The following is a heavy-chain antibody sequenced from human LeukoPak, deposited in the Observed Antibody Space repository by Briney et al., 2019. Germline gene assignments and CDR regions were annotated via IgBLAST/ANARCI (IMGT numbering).Heavy chain of an antibody. Sequence: GGSLRLSCAASGFTFRSYSMNWVRQAPGKGLEWVSSISSSSSYIYYADSVKGRFTISRDNAKNSLYLQMNSLRAEDTAVYYCARDHDSSGYFTHDFDYWGQGTLVTVSS. J-gene: IGHJ4*02. V-gene: IGHV3-21*01. CDR1: GFTFRSYS. CDR3: ARDHDSSGYFTHDFDY. CDR2: ISSSSSYI. D-gene: IGHD3-22*01.